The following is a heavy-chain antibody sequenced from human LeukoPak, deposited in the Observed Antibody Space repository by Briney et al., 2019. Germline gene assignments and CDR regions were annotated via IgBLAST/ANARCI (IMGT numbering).Heavy chain of an antibody. CDR1: GFTFSNYG. Sequence: GGSLRLSCAASGFTFSNYGMHWVRQAPGKGLEWVAFIRYDGNNQYYADSVKGRFSISRDNSKNTLYLQMNSLRAEDTAVYYCARDPTRRFDLWGQGTLVTVSS. CDR2: IRYDGNNQ. J-gene: IGHJ4*02. V-gene: IGHV3-30*02. CDR3: ARDPTRRFDL.